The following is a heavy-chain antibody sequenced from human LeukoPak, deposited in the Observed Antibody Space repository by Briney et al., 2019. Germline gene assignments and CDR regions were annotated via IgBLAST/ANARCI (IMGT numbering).Heavy chain of an antibody. D-gene: IGHD3-22*01. CDR2: ISSSGSTI. CDR3: AIPGARGYYDSSGPPGY. CDR1: GFTFSSYE. J-gene: IGHJ4*02. Sequence: GGSLRLSCAASGFTFSSYEMNWVRQAPGKGLEWVSYISSSGSTIYYADSVKGRFTISRDNAKNSLYMQMNSLRAEDTAVYYCAIPGARGYYDSSGPPGYWGQGILVTVSS. V-gene: IGHV3-48*03.